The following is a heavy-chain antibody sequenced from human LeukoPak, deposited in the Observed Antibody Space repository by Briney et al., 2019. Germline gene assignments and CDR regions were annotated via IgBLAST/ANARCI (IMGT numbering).Heavy chain of an antibody. J-gene: IGHJ4*02. V-gene: IGHV1-69*13. D-gene: IGHD2-15*01. CDR1: GGTFSSYA. CDR2: IIPIFGTA. Sequence: SVKVSCKASGGTFSSYAISWVRQAPGQGLEWMGGIIPIFGTANYAQKFQGRVTITADESTSTAYMELSSLRSEDTAVYYCARDNCSGGSCYWAQPEYKFDYWGQGTLVTVSS. CDR3: ARDNCSGGSCYWAQPEYKFDY.